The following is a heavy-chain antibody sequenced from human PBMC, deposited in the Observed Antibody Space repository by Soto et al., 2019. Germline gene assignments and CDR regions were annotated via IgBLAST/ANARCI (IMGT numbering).Heavy chain of an antibody. CDR3: SRARYCTSPSCYNHYYYGMDI. J-gene: IGHJ6*02. CDR2: IGVYNGKT. CDR1: GYTFTKYG. V-gene: IGHV1-18*04. Sequence: QEQLVQSGGEVKKPGASVRVSCKASGYTFTKYGITWVRQAPGQGLEWMGWIGVYNGKTNYARKLQGRGLMTADTSASTAYMELRSLRSDDTAVYYCSRARYCTSPSCYNHYYYGMDIWGQGTTVSVSS. D-gene: IGHD2-2*02.